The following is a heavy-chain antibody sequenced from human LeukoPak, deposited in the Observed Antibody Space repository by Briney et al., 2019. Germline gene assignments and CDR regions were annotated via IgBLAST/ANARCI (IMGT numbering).Heavy chain of an antibody. J-gene: IGHJ4*02. Sequence: GGSLRLSCAASGFTFSSYSMNWVRQAPGKGLEWVSSISSSSSYIYYADSVKGRFTISRDSAKNSLYLQMNSLRAEDTAVYYCARDRLRDIVVVPAALWGQGTLVTVSS. D-gene: IGHD2-2*01. CDR1: GFTFSSYS. CDR3: ARDRLRDIVVVPAAL. V-gene: IGHV3-21*01. CDR2: ISSSSSYI.